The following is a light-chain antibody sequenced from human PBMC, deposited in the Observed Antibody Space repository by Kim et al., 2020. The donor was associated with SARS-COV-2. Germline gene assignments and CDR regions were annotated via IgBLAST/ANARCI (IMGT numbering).Light chain of an antibody. Sequence: VALGQTARITCGGNSIGSKNVPWYQQEPGPAPVLVIYRDSNRPSGIPERFSGSNSGNTATLTISRAQAGDEADYYCQVWDSSTARVFGTGTKVTVL. CDR1: SIGSKN. CDR2: RDS. V-gene: IGLV3-9*01. J-gene: IGLJ1*01. CDR3: QVWDSSTARV.